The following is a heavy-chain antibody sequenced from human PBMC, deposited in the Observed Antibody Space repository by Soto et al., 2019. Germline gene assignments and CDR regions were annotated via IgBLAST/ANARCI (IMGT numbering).Heavy chain of an antibody. CDR1: GGSISSYY. Sequence: PSETLSLTCTVSGGSISSYYWSWIRQPPGKGLEWIGYIYYSGSTNYNPSLKSRVTISVDTSKNQFSLKLSSVTAADTAVYYCARDRGDYFDYWGQGTLVTVSS. V-gene: IGHV4-59*01. CDR3: ARDRGDYFDY. CDR2: IYYSGST. J-gene: IGHJ4*02. D-gene: IGHD4-17*01.